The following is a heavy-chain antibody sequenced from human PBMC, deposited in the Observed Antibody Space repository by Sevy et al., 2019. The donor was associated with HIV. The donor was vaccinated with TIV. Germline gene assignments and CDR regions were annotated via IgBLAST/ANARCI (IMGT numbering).Heavy chain of an antibody. CDR2: MSPKTGAT. CDR1: GYSFDSYD. V-gene: IGHV1-8*01. CDR3: ASGGNGDFWSYEYYYYGMDV. Sequence: ASVKVSCEASGYSFDSYDINWVRQATGQGLEWMGWMSPKTGATGFVQTFKGRATMTRNTSISTAYMELSSLTNEDTAVYYCASGGNGDFWSYEYYYYGMDVWGQGTTVTVSS. J-gene: IGHJ6*02. D-gene: IGHD3-3*01.